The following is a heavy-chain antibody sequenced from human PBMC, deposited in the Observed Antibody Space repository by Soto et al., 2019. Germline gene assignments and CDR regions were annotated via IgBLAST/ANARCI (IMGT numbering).Heavy chain of an antibody. CDR3: AGEGPPTNY. CDR1: GGTFSSYA. CDR2: ISAYNGNT. Sequence: ASVKVSCKASGGTFSSYAISWVRQAPGQGLEWMGRISAYNGNTNYAQKLQGRVTMTTDTSTSTAYMELRSLRSDDTAVNYCAGEGPPTNYGGQGTLVPVPS. V-gene: IGHV1-18*01. J-gene: IGHJ4*02.